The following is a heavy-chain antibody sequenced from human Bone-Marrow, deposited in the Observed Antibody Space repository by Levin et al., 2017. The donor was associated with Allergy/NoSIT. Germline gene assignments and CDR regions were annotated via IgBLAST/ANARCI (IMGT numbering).Heavy chain of an antibody. CDR2: ISFDGSKK. Sequence: PGGSLRLSCAASGFTFSTSGMHWVRQGPGKGLEWVAMISFDGSKKYYADSVKGRFTISRDNSKNTLYLQMNSLRPDDTAVYYCAKKDVVEMVYALLHYWGQGSMVTVSS. D-gene: IGHD2-8*01. V-gene: IGHV3-30*18. J-gene: IGHJ4*02. CDR3: AKKDVVEMVYALLHY. CDR1: GFTFSTSG.